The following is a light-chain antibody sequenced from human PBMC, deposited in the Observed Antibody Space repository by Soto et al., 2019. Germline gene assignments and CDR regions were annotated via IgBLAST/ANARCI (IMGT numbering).Light chain of an antibody. CDR2: GAS. J-gene: IGKJ1*01. CDR1: QSVSRTY. CDR3: QQYNNWPT. Sequence: EIVLTQSPGTLSLSPGERATLSCRASQSVSRTYLAWYQQKPVQAPRLLIYGASTRATGIPARFSGSGSGTEFTLTISSLQSEDFAVYYCQQYNNWPTFGQGTKVDIK. V-gene: IGKV3-15*01.